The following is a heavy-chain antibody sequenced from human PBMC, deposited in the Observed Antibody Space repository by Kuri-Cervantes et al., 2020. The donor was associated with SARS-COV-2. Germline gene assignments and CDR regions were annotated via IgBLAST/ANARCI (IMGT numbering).Heavy chain of an antibody. V-gene: IGHV1-2*04. CDR2: IHPNSGGT. J-gene: IGHJ4*02. D-gene: IGHD6-19*01. CDR3: ARGSPASGWYFDY. CDR1: GGTFSSYA. Sequence: ASVKVPCKASGGTFSSYAISWVRQAPGQGLEWMGLIHPNSGGTNYAQKFQGWVLMTRDTSISTAYMVLSRLRSDETAVYYCARGSPASGWYFDYWGQGTLVTVSS.